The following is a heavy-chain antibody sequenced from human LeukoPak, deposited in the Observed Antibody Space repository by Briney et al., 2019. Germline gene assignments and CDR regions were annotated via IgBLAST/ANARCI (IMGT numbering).Heavy chain of an antibody. V-gene: IGHV3-9*01. CDR2: ISWNSAGNI. CDR3: AKLYSSAWPNAFHI. D-gene: IGHD6-19*01. Sequence: GGSLRLSCAASGFTFDDYAIHWVRQAPGKGLEWVSGISWNSAGNIGYADSVEGRFAISRDNAKSSLYLQMNSPRPEDTAFYYCAKLYSSAWPNAFHIWGQGTLVTVSS. J-gene: IGHJ3*02. CDR1: GFTFDDYA.